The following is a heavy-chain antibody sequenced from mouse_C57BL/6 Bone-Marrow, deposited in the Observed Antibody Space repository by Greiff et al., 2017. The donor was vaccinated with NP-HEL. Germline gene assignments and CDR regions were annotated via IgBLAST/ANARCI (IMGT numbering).Heavy chain of an antibody. CDR1: GYSITSGYY. V-gene: IGHV3-6*01. CDR2: ISYDGSN. D-gene: IGHD1-1*01. J-gene: IGHJ1*03. CDR3: ARGGSSYWYFDV. Sequence: DVKLQESGPGLVKPSQSLSLTCSVTGYSITSGYYWNWIRQFPGNKLEWMGYISYDGSNNYNPSLKNRISITRDTSQNQFFLKLNSVTTEDTATYDCARGGSSYWYFDVWGTGTTVTVSS.